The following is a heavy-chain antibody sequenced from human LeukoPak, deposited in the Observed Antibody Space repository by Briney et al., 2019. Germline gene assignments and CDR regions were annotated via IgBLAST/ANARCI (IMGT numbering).Heavy chain of an antibody. CDR3: TTEYWGAFNY. D-gene: IGHD7-27*01. CDR2: IKSNTDGGTT. Sequence: PGGSLRLSCAASGFTFSNAWMSWVRQAPGKGLEWVGRIKSNTDGGTTDYAAPVKGRFTISRDDSINTLYLQMNSLKAEDTAVYYCTTEYWGAFNYWGQGTLVTVSS. J-gene: IGHJ4*02. V-gene: IGHV3-15*01. CDR1: GFTFSNAW.